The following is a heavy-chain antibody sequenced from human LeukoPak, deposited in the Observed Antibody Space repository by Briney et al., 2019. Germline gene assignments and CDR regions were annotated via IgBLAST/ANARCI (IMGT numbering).Heavy chain of an antibody. CDR1: GGSFSGYY. Sequence: SETLSLTCAVYGGSFSGYYWSWIRQPPGKGLEWIGEINHSGSTNYNPSLKSRVTISVDTSKNQFSLKLSSVTAADTAVYYCARGRPRLLLDYWGQGTLVTVSS. CDR2: INHSGST. V-gene: IGHV4-34*01. CDR3: ARGRPRLLLDY. D-gene: IGHD2-21*01. J-gene: IGHJ4*02.